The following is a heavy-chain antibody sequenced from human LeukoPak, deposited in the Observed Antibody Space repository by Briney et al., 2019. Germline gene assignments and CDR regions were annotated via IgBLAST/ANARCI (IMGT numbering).Heavy chain of an antibody. D-gene: IGHD3-10*01. V-gene: IGHV3-7*01. CDR3: ARVRLWFGEGGFDY. Sequence: GGSLRLSCAVSGFTFSSYWMGWVRQAPGKGLEWVANIKQDGSEKYYVDSVKGRFTISRDNAKNSLYLQMNSLRAEDTAVCYCARVRLWFGEGGFDYWGQGTLVTVSS. CDR1: GFTFSSYW. J-gene: IGHJ4*02. CDR2: IKQDGSEK.